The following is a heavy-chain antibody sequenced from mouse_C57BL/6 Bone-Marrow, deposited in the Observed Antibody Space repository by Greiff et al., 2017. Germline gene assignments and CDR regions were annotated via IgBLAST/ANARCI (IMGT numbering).Heavy chain of an antibody. D-gene: IGHD1-1*01. CDR2: IDPETGGT. CDR1: GYTFTDYE. Sequence: VQLQQSGAELVRPGASVTLSCKASGYTFTDYEMRWVKQTPVHGLEWIGAIDPETGGTAYNQKFKGKAILTADKSSSTAYMELRSLTSEDSAVYYCTRHYGRSWFAYWGQGTLVTVSA. J-gene: IGHJ3*01. V-gene: IGHV1-15*01. CDR3: TRHYGRSWFAY.